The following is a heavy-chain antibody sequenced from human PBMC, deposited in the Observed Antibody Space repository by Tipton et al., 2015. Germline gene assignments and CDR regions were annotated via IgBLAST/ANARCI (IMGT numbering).Heavy chain of an antibody. CDR3: ATGRSIAARPFDY. CDR2: ISHSGNT. D-gene: IGHD6-6*01. V-gene: IGHV4-59*12. Sequence: TLSLTCTVSSDSISKYYWSWIRQPPGKGLEWIGSISHSGNTYYNPSLKSRVTISVDKSKNQFSLKLSSVTAADTAVYYCATGRSIAARPFDYWGQGTLVTVSS. J-gene: IGHJ4*02. CDR1: SDSISKYY.